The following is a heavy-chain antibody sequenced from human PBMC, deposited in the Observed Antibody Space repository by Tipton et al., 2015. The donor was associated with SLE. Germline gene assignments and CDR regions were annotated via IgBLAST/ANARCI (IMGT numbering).Heavy chain of an antibody. J-gene: IGHJ5*02. V-gene: IGHV4-59*01. CDR2: IYYSGST. Sequence: TLSLTCSVSGGSISIYCWSWIRQPPGEGLEWIGYIYYSGSTNYNPSLKSRVTISVDTSKNQFSLKLSSVTAADTAVYYCARAPGETWFDPWGQGTLVTVSS. D-gene: IGHD3-10*01. CDR3: ARAPGETWFDP. CDR1: GGSISIYC.